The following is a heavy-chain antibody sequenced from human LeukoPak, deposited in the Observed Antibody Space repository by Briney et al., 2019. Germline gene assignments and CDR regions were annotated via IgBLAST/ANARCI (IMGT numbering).Heavy chain of an antibody. D-gene: IGHD3-22*01. V-gene: IGHV1-2*02. CDR1: GYTFTGYY. CDR2: INPNSGGT. J-gene: IGHJ4*02. CDR3: AREGGFNYYDSSGSHY. Sequence: ASVKVSCKASGYTFTGYYMHWVRQAPGQGLEWMGWINPNSGGTNYAQKFQGRVTMTRDTSISTVYMELSRLRSDDTAVYYCAREGGFNYYDSSGSHYWGQGTLVTVSS.